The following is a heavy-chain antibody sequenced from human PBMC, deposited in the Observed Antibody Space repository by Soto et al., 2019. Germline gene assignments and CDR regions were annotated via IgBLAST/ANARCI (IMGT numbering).Heavy chain of an antibody. CDR1: GYTFTSYD. Sequence: QVQLVQSGAEVKKPGASVKVSCKASGYTFTSYDINWVRQATGQGLEWMGWMNPNSGNTGHAQKFQGRGTMTRNTSKSTANMELSSLRAEDTAVYYCARDPRGVWCGDFDYWGQGTLVTVSS. J-gene: IGHJ4*02. CDR2: MNPNSGNT. D-gene: IGHD3-10*01. V-gene: IGHV1-8*01. CDR3: ARDPRGVWCGDFDY.